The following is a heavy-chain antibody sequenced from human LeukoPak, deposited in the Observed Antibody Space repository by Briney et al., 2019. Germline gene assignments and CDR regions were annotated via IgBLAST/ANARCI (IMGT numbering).Heavy chain of an antibody. CDR3: AKGQNYYGSGSSAAQFDY. V-gene: IGHV3-30-3*01. D-gene: IGHD3-10*01. CDR1: GFTFSSYA. CDR2: ISYDRSNK. Sequence: GGSLRLSCAASGFTFSSYAMHWVRQAPGKGLEWVAVISYDRSNKYYADSVKGRFTISRDNSKNTLYLQMNSLRAEDTAVYYCAKGQNYYGSGSSAAQFDYWGQGTLVTVSS. J-gene: IGHJ4*02.